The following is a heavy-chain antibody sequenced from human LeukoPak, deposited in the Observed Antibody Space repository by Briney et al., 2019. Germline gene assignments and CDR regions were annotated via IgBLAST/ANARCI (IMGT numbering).Heavy chain of an antibody. J-gene: IGHJ5*02. CDR1: GYTFTSYG. CDR2: ICAYNGNT. V-gene: IGHV1-18*01. Sequence: GASVKVSCKASGYTFTSYGVSWVRQAPGQGLEWMGWICAYNGNTNYAQKLQGRVTMTTDTSTSTAYMELRSLRSDDTAVYYCARDHQEALLWFGDYNWFDPWGQGTLVTVSS. D-gene: IGHD3-10*01. CDR3: ARDHQEALLWFGDYNWFDP.